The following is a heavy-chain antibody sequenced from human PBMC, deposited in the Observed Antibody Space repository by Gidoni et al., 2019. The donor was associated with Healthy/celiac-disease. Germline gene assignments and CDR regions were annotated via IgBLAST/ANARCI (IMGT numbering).Heavy chain of an antibody. J-gene: IGHJ5*02. V-gene: IGHV1-69*01. CDR3: ARDDSHNTVTILFAP. CDR1: GGTFSSYA. Sequence: QVQLVQAWAEVKKPASSVEVCCTASGGTFSSYAISWVRQAPGQGLEWMGGIIAIFGTANSAQQFTGRVTITADESTRTAYMELCSLRSEDTAVYYCARDDSHNTVTILFAPWGQGTLVTVSS. D-gene: IGHD4-4*01. CDR2: IIAIFGTA.